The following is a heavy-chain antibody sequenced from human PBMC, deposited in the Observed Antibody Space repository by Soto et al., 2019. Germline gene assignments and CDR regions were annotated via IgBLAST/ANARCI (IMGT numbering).Heavy chain of an antibody. CDR2: ISSSSSYI. J-gene: IGHJ3*02. CDR3: ARGYHYYDSSGYDKWDAFDI. Sequence: GGSLRLSCAAPGFTFSSYSMNRVRQATGKGLEWVSSISSSSSYIYYADSVKGRFTISRDNAKKSLYLQMNSLRAEDTAVYYCARGYHYYDSSGYDKWDAFDIWGQGTMVTVSS. V-gene: IGHV3-21*01. D-gene: IGHD3-22*01. CDR1: GFTFSSYS.